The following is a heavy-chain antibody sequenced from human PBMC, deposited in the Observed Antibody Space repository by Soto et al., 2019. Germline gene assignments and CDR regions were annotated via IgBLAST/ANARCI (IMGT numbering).Heavy chain of an antibody. CDR1: GGSITDYY. V-gene: IGHV4-59*01. CDR3: AKDSGYNYGYFRWFDP. Sequence: SDTLSLTCTVSGGSITDYYWSWIRQTLGRGLEWIGHIFYSVSTNYNPALKSRVTISVDTFKSQFSLKLSSVTAADTAVYYCAKDSGYNYGYFRWFDPWGQGTLVTVS. CDR2: IFYSVST. D-gene: IGHD5-18*01. J-gene: IGHJ5*02.